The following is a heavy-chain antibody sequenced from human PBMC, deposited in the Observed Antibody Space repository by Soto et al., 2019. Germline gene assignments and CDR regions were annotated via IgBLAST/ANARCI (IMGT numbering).Heavy chain of an antibody. V-gene: IGHV4-59*01. CDR2: VYNSGST. J-gene: IGHJ4*02. CDR1: GGSIRSYY. CDR3: ARTLYTTGWHFDN. Sequence: PSETLSLTCTVFGGSIRSYYWSWVRRPPGKGLEWIGYVYNSGSTTYSPSFKSRITITTDTSRNQYSLKLNSVTAADTAIYYCARTLYTTGWHFDNWGQGTLVTVSS. D-gene: IGHD6-19*01.